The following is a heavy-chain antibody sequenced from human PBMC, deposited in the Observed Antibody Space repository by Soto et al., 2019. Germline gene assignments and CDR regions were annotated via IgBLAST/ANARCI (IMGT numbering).Heavy chain of an antibody. CDR3: ARDGVGGTASRGSSDY. CDR1: ESIFRCCG. V-gene: IGHV3-30*02. Sequence: GGSLRLSCAASESIFRCCGMHWVRQAPGKGLEWVAIIRYDGSNEEYADSVKGRFTISRDNSKNILYLQMNSLRTEDSAVYYCARDGVGGTASRGSSDYWGQGPLVTVSS. J-gene: IGHJ4*02. CDR2: IRYDGSNE. D-gene: IGHD1-26*01.